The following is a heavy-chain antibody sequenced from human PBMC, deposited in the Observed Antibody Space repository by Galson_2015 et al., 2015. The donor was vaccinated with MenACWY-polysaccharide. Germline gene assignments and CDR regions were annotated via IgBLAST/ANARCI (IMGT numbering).Heavy chain of an antibody. D-gene: IGHD5/OR15-5a*01. J-gene: IGHJ4*02. Sequence: SVKVSCKASGYTFNNYGISWVRQAPGQGLEWMGWISTYNDNTNYAQKVQGRVTMTTDTSTSTAYMELRSLRSDDTAVYYCARDILSSPHYFDYWGQGTLVTVSS. V-gene: IGHV1-18*01. CDR2: ISTYNDNT. CDR1: GYTFNNYG. CDR3: ARDILSSPHYFDY.